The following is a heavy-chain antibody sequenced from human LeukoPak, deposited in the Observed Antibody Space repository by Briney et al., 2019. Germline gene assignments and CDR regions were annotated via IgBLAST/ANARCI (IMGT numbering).Heavy chain of an antibody. V-gene: IGHV1-2*02. CDR3: ARAHLPTVTAFCYH. J-gene: IGHJ1*01. D-gene: IGHD4-17*01. Sequence: GASVKVSCRASGYTFNGYYIHWVRQAPGQRLEWMGWINPNSGDTGYAQNFQGRVTMTRDTSISTAYMYLSSLRSDDTAVYYCARAHLPTVTAFCYHWGQGTLVTVSS. CDR1: GYTFNGYY. CDR2: INPNSGDT.